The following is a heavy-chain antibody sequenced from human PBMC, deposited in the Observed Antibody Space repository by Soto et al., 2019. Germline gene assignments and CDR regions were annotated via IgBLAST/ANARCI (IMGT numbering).Heavy chain of an antibody. D-gene: IGHD3-22*01. V-gene: IGHV1-2*02. Sequence: ASVKVSCKASGYTFTGYYMHWVRQAPGQGLDWMGCINPNSGGTNYAQKFQGRVTMTRDTSISTAYMELSRLRSDDTAVYYCATGRYSYYYDSSGLNWFDPWGQGTLVTVSS. CDR1: GYTFTGYY. CDR2: INPNSGGT. CDR3: ATGRYSYYYDSSGLNWFDP. J-gene: IGHJ5*02.